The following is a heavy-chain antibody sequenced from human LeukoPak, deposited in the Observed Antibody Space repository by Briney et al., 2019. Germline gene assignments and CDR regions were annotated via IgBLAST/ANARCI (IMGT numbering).Heavy chain of an antibody. Sequence: GGSLRLSCAASGFTFDDYAMHWVHQAPGTGLEWVSLISGDGGSTYYADSVKGRFTLSRDNSKNSLYLQMNSLRTEDTALYYCAKDTARQPASNWYFDLWGRGTLVTVSS. D-gene: IGHD4-11*01. CDR2: ISGDGGST. J-gene: IGHJ2*01. CDR1: GFTFDDYA. CDR3: AKDTARQPASNWYFDL. V-gene: IGHV3-43*02.